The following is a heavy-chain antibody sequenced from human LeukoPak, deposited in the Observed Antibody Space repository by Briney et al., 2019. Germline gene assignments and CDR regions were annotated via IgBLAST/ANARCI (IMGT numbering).Heavy chain of an antibody. J-gene: IGHJ5*02. Sequence: GASVKVSCKASGGTFSSYAISWVRQAPGLGLEWMGGIIPIFGTANYAQKFQGRVTITADESTSTAYMELSSLRSEDTAVYYCARASFKYCSSTSCHVGWFDPWGQGTLVTVSS. CDR1: GGTFSSYA. D-gene: IGHD2-2*01. V-gene: IGHV1-69*13. CDR2: IIPIFGTA. CDR3: ARASFKYCSSTSCHVGWFDP.